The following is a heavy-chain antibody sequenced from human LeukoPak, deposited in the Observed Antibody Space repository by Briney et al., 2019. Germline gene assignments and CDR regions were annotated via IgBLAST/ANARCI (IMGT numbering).Heavy chain of an antibody. D-gene: IGHD3-3*02. CDR3: AAGATATRIYYYYGMDV. CDR2: IIPIFGTA. CDR1: GGTLSSYA. Sequence: SVKVSCKASGGTLSSYAISWVRQAPGQGLEWMGGIIPIFGTANYAQKFQGRVTITADKSTSTAYMELSSLRSEDTAVYYCAAGATATRIYYYYGMDVWGKGTTVTVSS. J-gene: IGHJ6*04. V-gene: IGHV1-69*06.